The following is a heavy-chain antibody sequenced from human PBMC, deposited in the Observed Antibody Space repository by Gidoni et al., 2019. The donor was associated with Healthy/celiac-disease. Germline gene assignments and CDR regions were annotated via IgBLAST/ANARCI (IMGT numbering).Heavy chain of an antibody. CDR1: GFTFSRYA. CDR3: AKRVPKPGIAAGVDY. J-gene: IGHJ4*02. Sequence: EVQLLESGGGLVQPGGSLRLSCAASGFTFSRYAMSWVRQAPGKGRGWVSAISGSGGSTYYADSVKGRFTISRDNSKNTLYLQMNSLRAEDTAVYYCAKRVPKPGIAAGVDYWGQGTLVTVSS. CDR2: ISGSGGST. V-gene: IGHV3-23*01. D-gene: IGHD6-13*01.